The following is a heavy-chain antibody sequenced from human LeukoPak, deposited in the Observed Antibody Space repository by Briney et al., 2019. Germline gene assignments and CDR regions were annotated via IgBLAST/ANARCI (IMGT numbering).Heavy chain of an antibody. CDR3: ARRTPGPQLDEHVAYFFDH. J-gene: IGHJ4*02. Sequence: KPSETLSLTCTVSGGSITTYNWMWIRQTPGQALEWIGHIYSSGATKYNPSLKSRATILLDTSKNQLSLKLSSVSAADTAVYYCARRTPGPQLDEHVAYFFDHWGQGTQVTVSS. CDR1: GGSITTYN. D-gene: IGHD2-2*01. CDR2: IYSSGAT. V-gene: IGHV4-4*09.